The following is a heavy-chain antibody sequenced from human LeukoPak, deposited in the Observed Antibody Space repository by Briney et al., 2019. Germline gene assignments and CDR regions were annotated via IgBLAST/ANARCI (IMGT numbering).Heavy chain of an antibody. D-gene: IGHD6-13*01. V-gene: IGHV3-64D*06. CDR2: ISSYGDKT. J-gene: IGHJ4*02. CDR3: VKDLYKGDTSSWYYFDY. CDR1: GFTFSNCA. Sequence: PGGSLRLSCSASGFTFSNCAMHWVRQAPGEGPEYVSVISSYGDKTYYADSVKGRFTISRDNSKNTVSLQMSSLRAEDTAVYYCVKDLYKGDTSSWYYFDYWGQGTLVTVSS.